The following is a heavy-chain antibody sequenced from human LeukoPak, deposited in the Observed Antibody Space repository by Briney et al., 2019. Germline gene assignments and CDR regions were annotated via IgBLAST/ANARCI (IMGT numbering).Heavy chain of an antibody. V-gene: IGHV4-38-2*02. D-gene: IGHD3-22*01. CDR2: IYHSGST. CDR3: ARVGIVVVNPYYFDY. J-gene: IGHJ4*02. Sequence: PSETLSLTCTVSGYSISSGYYWGWIRQPPGKGLEWIGSIYHSGSTYYNPSLKSRVTISVDTSKNQFSLKLSSVTAADTAVYYCARVGIVVVNPYYFDYWGQGTLVTVSS. CDR1: GYSISSGYY.